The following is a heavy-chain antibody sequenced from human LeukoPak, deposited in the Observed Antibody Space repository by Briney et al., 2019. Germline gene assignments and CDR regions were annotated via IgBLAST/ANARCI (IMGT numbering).Heavy chain of an antibody. CDR2: IYYSGST. CDR1: GGSISGSSYF. Sequence: SETLSLTCTVSGGSISGSSYFWGWIRQPPGKGLEWIGSIYYSGSTYYNPSLKSRVTISVDTSKNQFSLKLSSVTAADTAVYYCARAYYYDSSGYYYGHDWFDPWGQGTLVTVSS. J-gene: IGHJ5*02. V-gene: IGHV4-39*01. D-gene: IGHD3-22*01. CDR3: ARAYYYDSSGYYYGHDWFDP.